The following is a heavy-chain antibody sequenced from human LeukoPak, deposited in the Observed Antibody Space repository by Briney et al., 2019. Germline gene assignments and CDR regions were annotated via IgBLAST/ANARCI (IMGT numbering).Heavy chain of an antibody. D-gene: IGHD5-12*01. CDR1: GFTFSSYG. V-gene: IGHV3-48*02. Sequence: PGGSLRLSCAASGFTFSSYGMNLVRQAPGQRLEWVSYISSSSDSIYYADSVKGRFTISRDNAENSLYLQMNSLRDEDTAVYYCARAMRSGYDYWGQGTLVTVSS. CDR2: ISSSSDSI. CDR3: ARAMRSGYDY. J-gene: IGHJ4*02.